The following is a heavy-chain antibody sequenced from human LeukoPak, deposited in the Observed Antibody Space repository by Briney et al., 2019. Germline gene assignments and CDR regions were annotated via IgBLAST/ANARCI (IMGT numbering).Heavy chain of an antibody. Sequence: GSLRLSCVASGFTFSSYAMSWVRQPPGKGLEWIGEINHSGSTNYNPSLKSRVTISVDTSKNQFSLKLSSVTAADTAVYYCARGPYTGEYFDYWGQGTLVTVSS. CDR1: GFTFSSYA. CDR3: ARGPYTGEYFDY. D-gene: IGHD3-16*01. J-gene: IGHJ4*02. CDR2: INHSGST. V-gene: IGHV4-34*01.